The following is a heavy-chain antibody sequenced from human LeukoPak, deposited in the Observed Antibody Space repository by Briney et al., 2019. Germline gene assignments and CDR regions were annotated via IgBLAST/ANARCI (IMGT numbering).Heavy chain of an antibody. Sequence: ASVKVSCKASGYTFTSYDINWVRQATGQGLEWMGWMNPNSGNTGYAQKFQGRVTMTRNTSISTAYMELSSLRSEDTAVYYCARGDRLEMVRAVIKKKPFDYWGQGTLVTVSS. D-gene: IGHD3-10*01. CDR1: GYTFTSYD. V-gene: IGHV1-8*01. CDR2: MNPNSGNT. J-gene: IGHJ4*02. CDR3: ARGDRLEMVRAVIKKKPFDY.